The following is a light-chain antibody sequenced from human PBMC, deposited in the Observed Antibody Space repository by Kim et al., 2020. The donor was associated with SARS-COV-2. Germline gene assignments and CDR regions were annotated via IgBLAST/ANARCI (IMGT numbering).Light chain of an antibody. Sequence: QRVTISCSGSSSNIGNNAVNWYQQLPGKAPKLLIYYDNQLPSGVSDRFSGSKSGTSASLAISGLQSDDEADYYCAAWDDRLNGPVFGGGTKLTVL. J-gene: IGLJ3*02. CDR2: YDN. V-gene: IGLV1-36*01. CDR3: AAWDDRLNGPV. CDR1: SSNIGNNA.